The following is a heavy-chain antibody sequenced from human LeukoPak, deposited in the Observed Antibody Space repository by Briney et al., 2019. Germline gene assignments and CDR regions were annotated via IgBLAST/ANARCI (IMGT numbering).Heavy chain of an antibody. CDR2: IWYDGSNK. Sequence: GGSLRLSCSASGFTFSTYWMSWVRQAPGKGLEWVAVIWYDGSNKYYADSVKGRFTISRDNSKNTLYLQMNSLRAEDTAVYFCARGGGLDVWGQGATVTVSS. CDR1: GFTFSTYW. CDR3: ARGGGLDV. J-gene: IGHJ6*02. V-gene: IGHV3-33*08. D-gene: IGHD3-16*01.